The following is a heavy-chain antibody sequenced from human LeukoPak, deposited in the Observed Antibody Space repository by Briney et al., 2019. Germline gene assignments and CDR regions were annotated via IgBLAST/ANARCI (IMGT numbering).Heavy chain of an antibody. V-gene: IGHV3-48*01. CDR2: ISSTSSTI. D-gene: IGHD6-6*01. Sequence: GGSLRLSCEASGFTFTSYSMNWVRQAPGKGLEWVSYISSTSSTIHYADSVKGRFTISRDNAKNSLYLQMNSLRAEDTAMYHCAGNSSFPYYNMDVWGKGTTVTVSS. CDR1: GFTFTSYS. CDR3: AGNSSFPYYNMDV. J-gene: IGHJ6*03.